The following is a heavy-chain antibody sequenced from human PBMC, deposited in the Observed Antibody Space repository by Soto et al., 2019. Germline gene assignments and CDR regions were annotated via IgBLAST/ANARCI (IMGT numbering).Heavy chain of an antibody. Sequence: SETLSLTCAVSGGSISSGGYSWSWIRQPPGKGLEWIGYIYHSGSTYYNPSLKSRVTISVDRSKNQFSLKLSSVTAADTAVYYCARVGYYDSSGYPKSYYFDYWGQGTLVTVSS. V-gene: IGHV4-30-2*01. CDR1: GGSISSGGYS. CDR3: ARVGYYDSSGYPKSYYFDY. CDR2: IYHSGST. D-gene: IGHD3-22*01. J-gene: IGHJ4*02.